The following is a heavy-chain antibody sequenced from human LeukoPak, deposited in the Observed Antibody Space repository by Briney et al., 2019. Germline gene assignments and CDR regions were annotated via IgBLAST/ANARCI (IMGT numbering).Heavy chain of an antibody. CDR2: IYPGDSET. V-gene: IGHV5-51*01. Sequence: GESLQISCEASGFSPASNWMGFITNWIGWVRQVPGEGLEWIGIIYPGDSETIYSPSFQGQVSISADKSASIAYLQWSGLKASDTAMYYCAIAGKTPNSFDIWGQGTMVTVSS. D-gene: IGHD2-8*01. CDR1: GFSPASNW. J-gene: IGHJ3*02. CDR3: AIAGKTPNSFDI.